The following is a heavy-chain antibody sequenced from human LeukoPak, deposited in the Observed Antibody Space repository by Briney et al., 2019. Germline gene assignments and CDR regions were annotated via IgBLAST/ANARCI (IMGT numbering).Heavy chain of an antibody. CDR1: GGSISSSNW. CDR3: ARHTIRSSLRPPWGSSKLEPDY. Sequence: PSETLSLTCAVSGGSISSSNWWSWVRQPPGKGLEWIGEIYHSGSTNYNPSLKSRVTISVDKSKNQFSLKLSSVTAADTAVYYCARHTIRSSLRPPWGSSKLEPDYWGQGTLVTVSS. CDR2: IYHSGST. J-gene: IGHJ4*02. V-gene: IGHV4-4*02. D-gene: IGHD1-1*01.